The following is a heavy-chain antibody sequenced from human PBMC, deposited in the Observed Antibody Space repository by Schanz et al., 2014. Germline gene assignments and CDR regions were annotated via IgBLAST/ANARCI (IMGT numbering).Heavy chain of an antibody. Sequence: DVQLLESGGGLVQPGGSLRLSCAASGFTFNSYAMTWVRQAPGKGLEWVSSISHSGGSKYYADSVKGRFTISRDNSENTLYLQMNSLRAGDTAVYYCARDTSYGMDVWGQGTTVTVSS. J-gene: IGHJ6*02. D-gene: IGHD5-18*01. CDR1: GFTFNSYA. CDR2: ISHSGGSK. V-gene: IGHV3-23*01. CDR3: ARDTSYGMDV.